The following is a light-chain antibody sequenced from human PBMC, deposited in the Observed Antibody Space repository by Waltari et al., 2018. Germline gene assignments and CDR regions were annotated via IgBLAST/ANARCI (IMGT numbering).Light chain of an antibody. CDR1: HSGSNL. V-gene: IGKV3-11*01. Sequence: EVVLPQSPATLPLSPVERATLSCRASHSGSNLLACDQQKPGQAPRLLIYEASNTATGIPARFSGSGSGTDFTLTISSLEPEDFAVYYCQQRRTWPLTFGGGTTVEI. J-gene: IGKJ4*01. CDR2: EAS. CDR3: QQRRTWPLT.